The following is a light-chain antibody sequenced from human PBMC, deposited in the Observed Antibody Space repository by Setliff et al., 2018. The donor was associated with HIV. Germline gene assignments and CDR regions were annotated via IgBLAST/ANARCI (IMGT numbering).Light chain of an antibody. CDR1: SSNVGKYDL. Sequence: QSALAQPVSVSGSPGQSITISCTGNSSNVGKYDLVAWYRQHPGKAPELTIYEVSKRPAGVSKRFSGSKSGNTASLTISALQAGDEADYYCCSYAGPNNFDVFGTGTKVTVL. CDR3: CSYAGPNNFDV. J-gene: IGLJ1*01. CDR2: EVS. V-gene: IGLV2-23*02.